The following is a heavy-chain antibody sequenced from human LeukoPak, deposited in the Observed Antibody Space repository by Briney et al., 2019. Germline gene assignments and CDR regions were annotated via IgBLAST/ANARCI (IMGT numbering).Heavy chain of an antibody. Sequence: NPSETLSLTCTVSGGSISSYYWSWIRQPPGKGLEWNGYIYYTGSTNYNPSLKSRVTISLDTSKNQFSLKLSSVAAADTAVYYCARASFWGAFDIRGQGTMVTVSS. D-gene: IGHD3-16*01. CDR1: GGSISSYY. V-gene: IGHV4-59*01. CDR3: ARASFWGAFDI. CDR2: IYYTGST. J-gene: IGHJ3*02.